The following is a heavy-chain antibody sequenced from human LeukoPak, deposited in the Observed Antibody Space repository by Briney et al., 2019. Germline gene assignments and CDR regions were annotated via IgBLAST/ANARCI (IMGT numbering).Heavy chain of an antibody. V-gene: IGHV3-9*01. D-gene: IGHD2-2*01. J-gene: IGHJ4*02. CDR3: AKDLGGSATTV. CDR2: FSWSGDRM. Sequence: QSGRSLRLSCAASGFTLEDHVMHWVRQTPGRGLEWVSSFSWSGDRMGYADAVKGRFTITRDNDENSLFLQMNSLRVEDTALYYCAKDLGGSATTVWGQGTLVTVSS. CDR1: GFTLEDHV.